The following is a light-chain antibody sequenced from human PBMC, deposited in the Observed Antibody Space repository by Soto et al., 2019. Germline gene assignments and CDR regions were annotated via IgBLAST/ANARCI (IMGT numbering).Light chain of an antibody. CDR3: QQYNIPWT. V-gene: IGKV1-5*01. J-gene: IGKJ1*01. CDR1: QSISSW. Sequence: DIQMTQSPSTLSASVGDRVTITCRASQSISSWLAWYQQKPGKAPKLLIYDASSFESGVPSRFSGSGSGTEFTLTISSLQPDDFATYYCQQYNIPWTFGQRTKVELK. CDR2: DAS.